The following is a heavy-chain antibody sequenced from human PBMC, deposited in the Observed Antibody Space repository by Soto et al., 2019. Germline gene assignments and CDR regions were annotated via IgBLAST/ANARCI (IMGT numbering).Heavy chain of an antibody. D-gene: IGHD2-2*01. CDR1: GGTFSSYA. CDR2: IIPIFGTA. CDR3: ARDPSRDRSNPLDY. J-gene: IGHJ4*02. V-gene: IGHV1-69*13. Sequence: ASVKVSCKASGGTFSSYAISWVRQAPGQGLEWMGGIIPIFGTANYAQKFQGRVTITADESTSTAYMELSSLRSEDTAVYYCARDPSRDRSNPLDYWGQGPLVTLSS.